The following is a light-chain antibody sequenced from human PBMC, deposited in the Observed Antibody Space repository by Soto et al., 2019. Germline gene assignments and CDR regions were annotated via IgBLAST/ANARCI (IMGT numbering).Light chain of an antibody. CDR1: QSVSSN. CDR2: GAS. Sequence: EIVMTQSPATPSVSPGERATLSCRASQSVSSNLAWYQQKPGQAPRLLIYGASTRATGIPARFSGSGSGTEFTRTISSLQSEDFAVYYCQQYNNWWTFGQGTKVEIK. CDR3: QQYNNWWT. J-gene: IGKJ1*01. V-gene: IGKV3-15*01.